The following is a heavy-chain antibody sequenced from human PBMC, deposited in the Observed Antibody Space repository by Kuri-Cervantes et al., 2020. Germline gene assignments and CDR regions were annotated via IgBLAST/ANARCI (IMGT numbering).Heavy chain of an antibody. CDR1: GFTFSSYS. Sequence: GGSLRLSCAASGFTFSSYSMNWVRQAPGKGLEWVSSISSSCSYIYYADSVKGRFTISRDNAKNPLYLQMNSLRADDTAVYYCARDLDVPRLVAFDHWGQGTMVTVSS. CDR3: ARDLDVPRLVAFDH. J-gene: IGHJ3*01. CDR2: ISSSCSYI. D-gene: IGHD2-2*01. V-gene: IGHV3-21*03.